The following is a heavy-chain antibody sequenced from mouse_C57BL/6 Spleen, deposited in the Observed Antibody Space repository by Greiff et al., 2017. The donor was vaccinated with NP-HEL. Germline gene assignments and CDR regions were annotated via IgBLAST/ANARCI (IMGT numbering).Heavy chain of an antibody. D-gene: IGHD2-4*01. J-gene: IGHJ2*01. CDR2: ISDGGSYT. V-gene: IGHV5-4*01. CDR3: ARGDDYDLYYFDY. Sequence: EVHLVESGGGLVKPGGSLKLSCAASGFTFSSYAMSWVRQTPEKRLEWVATISDGGSYTYYPDNVKGRFTISRDNAKNNLYLQMSHLKSEDTAMYYCARGDDYDLYYFDYWGQGTTLTVSS. CDR1: GFTFSSYA.